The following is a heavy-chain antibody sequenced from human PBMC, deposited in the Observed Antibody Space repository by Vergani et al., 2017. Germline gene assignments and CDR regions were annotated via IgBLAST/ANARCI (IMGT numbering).Heavy chain of an antibody. D-gene: IGHD4/OR15-4a*01. CDR3: ARSTDYPDDYVSSDYFRRTLDV. J-gene: IGHJ6*03. V-gene: IGHV1-8*02. CDR2: MNPNSGTT. Sequence: QVQLVQSGAEVKKPGASVKVSCKASGYTFTGYYMHWVRQAPGQGLEWMGWMNPNSGTTGYAQKFQGRVTMTRNNSINTAYMELSRLSFEDAAVYYCARSTDYPDDYVSSDYFRRTLDVWGKGTTVTVS. CDR1: GYTFTGYY.